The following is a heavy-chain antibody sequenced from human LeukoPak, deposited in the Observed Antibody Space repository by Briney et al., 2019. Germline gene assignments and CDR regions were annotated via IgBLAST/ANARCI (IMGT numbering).Heavy chain of an antibody. D-gene: IGHD6-19*01. Sequence: GGSLRLSCAASGFTVSSNYMSWVRQAPGKGLEWVSVIYSGGSTYYADSVKGRFTISRDNSKNTLYLQMNSLRAEDTAVYYCARDNAYRSGYYYYYGMDVWGQGTTVTVSS. J-gene: IGHJ6*02. V-gene: IGHV3-66*01. CDR2: IYSGGST. CDR3: ARDNAYRSGYYYYYGMDV. CDR1: GFTVSSNY.